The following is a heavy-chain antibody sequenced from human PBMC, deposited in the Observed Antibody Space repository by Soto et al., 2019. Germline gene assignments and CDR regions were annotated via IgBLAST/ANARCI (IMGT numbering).Heavy chain of an antibody. CDR1: GGSISISY. CDR3: ARQGFGPLHGLVDV. J-gene: IGHJ6*02. Sequence: QVQLQESGPGLVKPSETMSLSCTVSGGSISISYWSWFRQSPGKRMEWIGYVHHSWGSSYNPSLRSRVAISLDTSKSQFSLKVTSVTATDTAVYYCARQGFGPLHGLVDVWGQGTTVTVSS. V-gene: IGHV4-59*08. D-gene: IGHD3-10*01. CDR2: VHHSWGS.